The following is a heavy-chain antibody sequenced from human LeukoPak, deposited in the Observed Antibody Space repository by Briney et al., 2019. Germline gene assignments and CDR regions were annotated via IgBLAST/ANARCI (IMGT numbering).Heavy chain of an antibody. Sequence: GGSLRPSCAASAFTFSSYEMNWVRQAPGKGLEWVSYIRSSGSTIYYADSVKGRFTISRDNAKNSLYLQMNSLRAEDTAVYYCARVKSLRFLEWLPRRDYYYMDVWGKGTTVTVSS. D-gene: IGHD3-3*01. CDR1: AFTFSSYE. CDR2: IRSSGSTI. V-gene: IGHV3-48*03. CDR3: ARVKSLRFLEWLPRRDYYYMDV. J-gene: IGHJ6*03.